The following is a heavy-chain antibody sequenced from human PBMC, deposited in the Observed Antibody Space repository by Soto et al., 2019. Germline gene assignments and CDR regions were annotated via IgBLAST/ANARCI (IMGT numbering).Heavy chain of an antibody. J-gene: IGHJ5*02. V-gene: IGHV3-48*02. CDR2: ISSSSSTI. Sequence: GGSLRLSCAASGFTFSSYSMNWVRQAPGKGLEWVSYISSSSSTIYYADSVKGRFTISRDNAKNSLYLQMNSLRDEDTAVYYCARGQRELVNHRFDPWCQGTLVTVSS. CDR3: ARGQRELVNHRFDP. CDR1: GFTFSSYS. D-gene: IGHD1-26*01.